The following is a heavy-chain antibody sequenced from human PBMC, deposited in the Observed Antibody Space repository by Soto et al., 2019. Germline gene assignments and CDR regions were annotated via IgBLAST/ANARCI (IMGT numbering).Heavy chain of an antibody. CDR1: GFTFSSYW. D-gene: IGHD2-15*01. V-gene: IGHV3-7*01. CDR2: IKQDGSEK. J-gene: IGHJ4*02. CDR3: AREFLCSGGSCYTRFDHY. Sequence: PGGSLRLSCAASGFTFSSYWMSWVRQAPGKGLEWVANIKQDGSEKYYVDSVKGRFTISRDNAKNSLYLQMNSLRAEDTALYYCAREFLCSGGSCYTRFDHYWGQGTLVTVSS.